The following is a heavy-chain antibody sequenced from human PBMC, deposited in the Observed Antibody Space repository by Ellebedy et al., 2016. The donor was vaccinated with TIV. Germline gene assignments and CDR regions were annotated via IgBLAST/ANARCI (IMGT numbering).Heavy chain of an antibody. D-gene: IGHD3-10*01. Sequence: SETLSLXXTVSGGPISSGGYYWSWIRQHPGKGLEWIGYIYYSGSTYYNLSIKSRVTISVDTSKNQFSLKLSSVIAADTAVYYCARDWGVRGVIIFDPWGQGTLVTVSS. V-gene: IGHV4-31*03. CDR3: ARDWGVRGVIIFDP. CDR1: GGPISSGGYY. CDR2: IYYSGST. J-gene: IGHJ5*02.